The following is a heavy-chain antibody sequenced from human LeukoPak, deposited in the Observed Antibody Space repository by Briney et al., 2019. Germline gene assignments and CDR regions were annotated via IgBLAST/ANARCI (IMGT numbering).Heavy chain of an antibody. J-gene: IGHJ4*02. Sequence: QSGGSLRLSCAASGFTFSSYWMHWLRQAPGKGLVWVSRINSDGSTTSYADSVKGRFTISRDNAKSTLYLQMNSLRAEDTAVYYCARVYDSYGYGPDYWGQRTLVTVSS. CDR2: INSDGSTT. V-gene: IGHV3-74*01. CDR1: GFTFSSYW. CDR3: ARVYDSYGYGPDY. D-gene: IGHD5-18*01.